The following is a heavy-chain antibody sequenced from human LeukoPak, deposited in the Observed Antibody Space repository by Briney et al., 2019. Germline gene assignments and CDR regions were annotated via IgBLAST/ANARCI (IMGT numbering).Heavy chain of an antibody. J-gene: IGHJ3*02. Sequence: SETLSLTCTVSGGSLSSGGYYWSWIRQHPGKGLEWIGYIYYSGSTYYNPSLKSRVTISVNTSKNQFSLKLSSVTAADTAVYYCARHSGYDQEIHDAFDIWGQGTMVTVSS. CDR1: GGSLSSGGYY. V-gene: IGHV4-31*03. CDR2: IYYSGST. D-gene: IGHD5-12*01. CDR3: ARHSGYDQEIHDAFDI.